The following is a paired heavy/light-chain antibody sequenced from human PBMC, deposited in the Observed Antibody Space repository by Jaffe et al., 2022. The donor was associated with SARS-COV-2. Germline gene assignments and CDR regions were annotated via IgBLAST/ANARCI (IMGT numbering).Heavy chain of an antibody. V-gene: IGHV3-9*01. CDR1: GFTFDDCA. D-gene: IGHD3-10*01. CDR3: TKDDSLFSDGESYFDY. J-gene: IGHJ4*02. CDR2: IGWNSAGI. Sequence: EVQLVESGGGFVQPGRSLRLSCAASGFTFDDCAMHWVRQAPGKGLEWVSGIGWNSAGIHYADSVKGRFTISRDNAKNSLYLQMNSLRPEDTALYYCTKDDSLFSDGESYFDYWGQGTLVTVSS.
Light chain of an antibody. V-gene: IGLV1-51*02. J-gene: IGLJ2*01. CDR2: ENN. CDR1: NSNIVNNY. CDR3: GTWDSSLSAVV. Sequence: QSVLTQPPSVSAAPGQKVTISCSGSNSNIVNNYVSWYQHLPGTAPKLLIYENNRRPSGIPDRFSGSKSGTSATLGITGLQTGDEADYYCGTWDSSLSAVVFGGGTKLTVL.